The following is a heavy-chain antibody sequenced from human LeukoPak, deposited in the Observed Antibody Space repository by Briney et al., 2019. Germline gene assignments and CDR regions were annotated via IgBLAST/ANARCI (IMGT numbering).Heavy chain of an antibody. CDR2: ISSSSSYI. D-gene: IGHD3-10*01. Sequence: PGGSLRLSCAASGFTFSSYSMNWVRQAPGKGLEWVSSISSSSSYIYYADSVKGRFTISRDNAKNSLYLQMNSLRAEDTAVYYCASVLVWFGEVDYWGQGTLVTVSS. CDR1: GFTFSSYS. CDR3: ASVLVWFGEVDY. V-gene: IGHV3-21*01. J-gene: IGHJ4*02.